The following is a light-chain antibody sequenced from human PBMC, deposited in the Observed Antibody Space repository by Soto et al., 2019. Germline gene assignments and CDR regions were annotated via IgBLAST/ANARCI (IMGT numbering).Light chain of an antibody. CDR1: SSDVGGYNY. Sequence: QSVLTQPPSASGSPGQSVTISCTGTSSDVGGYNYVSWYQQHPGKAPKLMIYEVSKRPSGVPDRFSGSKSGNTASLTVSGLQAEDEADYDCSSYAGGNNVVFGGGTKLTVL. J-gene: IGLJ2*01. V-gene: IGLV2-8*01. CDR3: SSYAGGNNVV. CDR2: EVS.